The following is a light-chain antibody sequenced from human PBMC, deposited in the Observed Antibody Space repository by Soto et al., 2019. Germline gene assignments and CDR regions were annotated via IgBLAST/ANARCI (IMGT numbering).Light chain of an antibody. CDR2: DAS. CDR3: QDYNKWPPMYT. J-gene: IGKJ2*01. V-gene: IGKV3D-15*01. CDR1: HSVTTH. Sequence: EIVLTQSPGTLSLSPGERATLSCWAGHSVTTHLAWFQQRPGQTPRLLIYDASTRAPGIPARFSGRGSGTEFTLTISSLQSEDFALYYCQDYNKWPPMYTFGQGTKVDIK.